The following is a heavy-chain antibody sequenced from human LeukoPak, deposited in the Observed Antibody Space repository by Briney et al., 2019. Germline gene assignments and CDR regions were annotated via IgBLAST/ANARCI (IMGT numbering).Heavy chain of an antibody. CDR3: ARERTATYGDYEDY. V-gene: IGHV3-21*01. CDR2: ISSSSSYI. J-gene: IGHJ4*02. D-gene: IGHD4-17*01. Sequence: GGSLRLSCAASGFTFSSYSMNWVRQAPGKGLEWVSSISSSSSYIYYADSVKGRFTISRDNAKNSLYLQMNSLRAEDTAVYYCARERTATYGDYEDYWGQGTLVTVSP. CDR1: GFTFSSYS.